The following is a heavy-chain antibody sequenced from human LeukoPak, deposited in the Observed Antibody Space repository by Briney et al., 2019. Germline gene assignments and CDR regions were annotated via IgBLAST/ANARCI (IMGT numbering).Heavy chain of an antibody. Sequence: GASVKVSCKASGGTFSSYAISWVRQAPGQGLEWMRGIIPIFGTANYAQKFQGRVTITADESTSTAYMELRSLRSDDTAVYYCARDREPGLTGDPGDAFDIWGQGTMVTVSS. D-gene: IGHD7-27*01. CDR1: GGTFSSYA. CDR3: ARDREPGLTGDPGDAFDI. V-gene: IGHV1-69*13. CDR2: IIPIFGTA. J-gene: IGHJ3*02.